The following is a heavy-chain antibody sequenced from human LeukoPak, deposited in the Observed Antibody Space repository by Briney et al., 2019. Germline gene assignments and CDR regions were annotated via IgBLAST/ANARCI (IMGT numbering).Heavy chain of an antibody. D-gene: IGHD3-16*01. CDR3: ARMGSYGPYYYHYMDV. V-gene: IGHV3-7*01. J-gene: IGHJ6*03. Sequence: GGSLRLSCAASGFMFSSSWMSWVRQAPGKGLEWVANIKQDGSERNYVDSLKGRFIISRDNAKNSLYLQMNSLRVEDTAVYYCARMGSYGPYYYHYMDVWGKGTTVTVSS. CDR2: IKQDGSER. CDR1: GFMFSSSW.